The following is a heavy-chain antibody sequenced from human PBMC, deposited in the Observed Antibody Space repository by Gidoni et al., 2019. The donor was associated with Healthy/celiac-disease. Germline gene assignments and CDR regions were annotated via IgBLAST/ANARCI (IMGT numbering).Heavy chain of an antibody. V-gene: IGHV3-66*01. D-gene: IGHD3-22*01. CDR1: GFTVSSNY. CDR2: IYSGGST. J-gene: IGHJ4*02. CDR3: AGSWNYYDSSGYYREFFFDY. Sequence: EVQLVESGGGLVQPGGSLRLSCAASGFTVSSNYMSWVRQAPGKGLEWVSVIYSGGSTYYADSVKGRFTISRDNSKNTLYLQMNSLRAEDTAVYYCAGSWNYYDSSGYYREFFFDYWGQGTLVTVSS.